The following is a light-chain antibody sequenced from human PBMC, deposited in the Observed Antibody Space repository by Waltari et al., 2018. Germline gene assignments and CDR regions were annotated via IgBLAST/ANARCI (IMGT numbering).Light chain of an antibody. CDR3: QSYDRSLSGWV. CDR1: SSNIGAGYD. Sequence: QSVLTQPPSVSGAPGQRVTISCTGSSSNIGAGYDVHWYQQLPGTAPKLLLYGTINRPSGGPDRFSGSQSGTSPSLAITGLLAEDEGDYYCQSYDRSLSGWVFGGGTKLTVL. V-gene: IGLV1-40*01. CDR2: GTI. J-gene: IGLJ3*02.